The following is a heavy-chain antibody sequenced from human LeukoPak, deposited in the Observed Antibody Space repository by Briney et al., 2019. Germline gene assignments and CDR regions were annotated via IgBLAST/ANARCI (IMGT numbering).Heavy chain of an antibody. CDR1: GGSISSSNW. J-gene: IGHJ4*02. Sequence: PSGTLSLTCAVSGGSISSSNWWSWVRQPPGKGLEWIGEIYHSGSTNYNPSLKSRVTISVDKSKNQFSLKLSSVTAADTAVYYCARGTRELLWFGELLGLDYWGQGTLVTVSS. CDR3: ARGTRELLWFGELLGLDY. V-gene: IGHV4-4*02. CDR2: IYHSGST. D-gene: IGHD3-10*01.